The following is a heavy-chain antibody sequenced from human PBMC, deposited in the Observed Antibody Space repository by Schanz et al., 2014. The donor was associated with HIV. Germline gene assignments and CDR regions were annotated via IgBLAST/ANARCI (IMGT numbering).Heavy chain of an antibody. CDR1: GFTFSSYA. CDR3: ARASVTDFLDY. Sequence: EVQLLESGGGLVQPGGSLRLSCAASGFTFSSYAMSWVRQAPGKGLEWVSSISSSGRYIYYADSVKGRFTISRDDAKSSLFLQMNSLRAEDTAVYYCARASVTDFLDYWSQGTLVTVSS. V-gene: IGHV3-21*01. J-gene: IGHJ4*02. CDR2: ISSSGRYI. D-gene: IGHD3-10*01.